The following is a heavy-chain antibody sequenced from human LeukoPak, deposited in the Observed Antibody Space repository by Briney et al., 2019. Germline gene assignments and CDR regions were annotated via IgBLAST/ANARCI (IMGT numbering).Heavy chain of an antibody. V-gene: IGHV1-69*05. CDR2: IIPIFGAA. D-gene: IGHD2-2*01. CDR3: ARGSLGYCSSTSCPRALYFDY. J-gene: IGHJ4*02. CDR1: GGTFSSYA. Sequence: HWASVKVSCKASGGTFSSYAISWVRQAPGQGLEWMGGIIPIFGAANYAQKFQGRVTITTDESTSTAYMELSSLRSEDTAVYYCARGSLGYCSSTSCPRALYFDYWGQGTLVTVSS.